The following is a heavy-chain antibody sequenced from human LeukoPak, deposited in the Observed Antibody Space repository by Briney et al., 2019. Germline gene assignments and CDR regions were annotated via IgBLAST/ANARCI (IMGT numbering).Heavy chain of an antibody. CDR3: ARHWWQLVRPAWYDP. CDR1: GGSISSSSYY. Sequence: SETLSLTCTVSGGSISSSSYYWGWIRQPPGKGLEWIGSIYYSGSTYYNPSLKSRVTISVDTSKNQFSLKLSSVTAADTAVYYCARHWWQLVRPAWYDPWGQGTLVTVSS. J-gene: IGHJ5*02. D-gene: IGHD2-15*01. CDR2: IYYSGST. V-gene: IGHV4-39*01.